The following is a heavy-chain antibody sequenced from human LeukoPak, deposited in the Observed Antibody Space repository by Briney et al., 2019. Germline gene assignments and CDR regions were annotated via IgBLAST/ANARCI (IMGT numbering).Heavy chain of an antibody. CDR3: ARLTGGGSYWGYFDY. CDR2: ISASGNT. V-gene: IGHV4-4*09. J-gene: IGHJ4*02. D-gene: IGHD1-26*01. CDR1: GASIPSSYY. Sequence: PSENLSLTCTVSGASIPSSYYWSWIRQPPGKGLECIGYISASGNTNYNPSLKSRVTISVDTSKSQFSLSLSSVTAADTAIYYCARLTGGGSYWGYFDYWGQGNLVTVSS.